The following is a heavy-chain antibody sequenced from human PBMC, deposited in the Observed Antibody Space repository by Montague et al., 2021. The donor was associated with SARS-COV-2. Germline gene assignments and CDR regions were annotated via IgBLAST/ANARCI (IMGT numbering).Heavy chain of an antibody. D-gene: IGHD3-10*01. V-gene: IGHV4-59*01. CDR1: GGSTNNFY. Sequence: SETLSLTCTVSGGSTNNFYWSRIRQPPGKGLEWIGYIYYSGGTDYNPSLKSRVTISIDTSKNQFSLNLTPVTAADTGVYYCARTSLASASCRFDPWGQGTLVTVSS. J-gene: IGHJ5*02. CDR3: ARTSLASASCRFDP. CDR2: IYYSGGT.